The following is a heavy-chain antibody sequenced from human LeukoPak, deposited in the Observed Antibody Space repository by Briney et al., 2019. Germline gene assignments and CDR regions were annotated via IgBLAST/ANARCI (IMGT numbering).Heavy chain of an antibody. V-gene: IGHV3-7*05. CDR2: IKHDGSEK. J-gene: IGHJ3*02. CDR1: GFTFRSYW. CDR3: ARFITVVTSGAFDI. D-gene: IGHD4-23*01. Sequence: GGSLRLSCAASGFTFRSYWMSWVRQAPGKGLEWVANIKHDGSEKYYVDSVEGRISISRDNTKNSLFLQMSSLRAEDSAVYYCARFITVVTSGAFDIWGQGTMVTVSS.